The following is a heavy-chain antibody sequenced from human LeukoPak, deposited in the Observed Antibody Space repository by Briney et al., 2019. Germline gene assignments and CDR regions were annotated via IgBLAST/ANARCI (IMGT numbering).Heavy chain of an antibody. V-gene: IGHV3-23*01. CDR3: ARSYDSSGFDWFDP. D-gene: IGHD3-22*01. CDR1: GFTFSNYV. CDR2: ISGSGGST. Sequence: GGSLRLSCVGAGFTFSNYVMSWVRQAPGKGLEWVSSISGSGGSTFYADSVKGRFNISRDNSKNTLYLQMNSLRAEDTAVYYCARSYDSSGFDWFDPWGQGTLVTVSS. J-gene: IGHJ5*02.